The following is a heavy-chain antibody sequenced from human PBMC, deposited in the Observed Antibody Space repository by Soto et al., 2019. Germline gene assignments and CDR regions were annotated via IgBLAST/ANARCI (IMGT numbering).Heavy chain of an antibody. CDR3: AIEIAVAGSGKAFSY. J-gene: IGHJ4*02. V-gene: IGHV3-23*01. Sequence: GGSLRLSCAASGFTFSSYAMSWVRQAPGKGLEWVSAISGSGGGTYYADSVRGRFTISRDNSKNTLYLQMNSLRAEDTAVYYCAIEIAVAGSGKAFSYWGQGTLVTVSS. CDR2: ISGSGGGT. CDR1: GFTFSSYA. D-gene: IGHD6-19*01.